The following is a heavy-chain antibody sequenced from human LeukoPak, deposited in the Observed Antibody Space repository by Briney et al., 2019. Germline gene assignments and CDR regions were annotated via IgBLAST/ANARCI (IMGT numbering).Heavy chain of an antibody. CDR3: ARHRGDKVHFDY. CDR2: IYYSGST. Sequence: SETLSLTCTVSGGSISSYYWSWIRQPPGKGLEWIGYIYYSGSTNYNPSLKSRVTISVDTSKNQFSLKLSSVTAADTAVYYCARHRGDKVHFDYWGQGTLVTVSS. CDR1: GGSISSYY. V-gene: IGHV4-59*08. D-gene: IGHD3-10*01. J-gene: IGHJ4*02.